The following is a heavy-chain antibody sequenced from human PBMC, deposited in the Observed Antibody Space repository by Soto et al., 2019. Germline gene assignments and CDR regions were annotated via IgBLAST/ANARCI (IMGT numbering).Heavy chain of an antibody. V-gene: IGHV1-2*04. D-gene: IGHD6-19*01. Sequence: ASVKVSCKASGYTFTGYYMHWVRQAPGQGLEWMGWINPNSGGTNYAQKFQGWVTMTRDTSISTAYMELSSLRSEDTAVYYCARDLLAVAGTDDAFDIWGQGTMVTVSS. CDR1: GYTFTGYY. CDR2: INPNSGGT. J-gene: IGHJ3*02. CDR3: ARDLLAVAGTDDAFDI.